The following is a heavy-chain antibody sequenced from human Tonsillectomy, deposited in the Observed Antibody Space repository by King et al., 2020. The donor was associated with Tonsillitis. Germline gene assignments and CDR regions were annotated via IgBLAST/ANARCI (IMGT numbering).Heavy chain of an antibody. Sequence: VQLVESGGGLVQPGGSLRLSCVVSGYSFSTYAMSWVRQAPGKGLEWVSGISGSGEDSSYADSVQGRITISRDNSKNTLFLQMRSLRAEDTAIYYCARDRRGDLLGYFDYWGQGNQVTVSS. CDR2: ISGSGEDS. D-gene: IGHD1-26*01. CDR3: ARDRRGDLLGYFDY. J-gene: IGHJ4*02. CDR1: GYSFSTYA. V-gene: IGHV3-23*04.